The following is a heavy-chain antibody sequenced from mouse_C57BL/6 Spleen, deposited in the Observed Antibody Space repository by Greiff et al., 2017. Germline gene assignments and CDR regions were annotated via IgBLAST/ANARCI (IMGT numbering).Heavy chain of an antibody. CDR3: ARHEGYYGCGASIDY. CDR2: FYPGSGSI. J-gene: IGHJ4*01. V-gene: IGHV1-62-2*01. CDR1: GYTFTEYT. D-gene: IGHD2-1*01. Sequence: QVQLKQSGAELAKPGASVKMSCKASGYTFTEYTIHWVKQRSGQGLAWIGWFYPGSGSIKYNEKFKDKATLTADKSSRTVYMELSRLTSEDSAVYFCARHEGYYGCGASIDYWGQGTSVTVSA.